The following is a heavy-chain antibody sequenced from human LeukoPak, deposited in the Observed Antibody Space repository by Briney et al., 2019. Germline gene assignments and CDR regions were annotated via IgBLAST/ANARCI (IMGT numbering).Heavy chain of an antibody. V-gene: IGHV1-18*01. CDR1: GYTFTSYG. D-gene: IGHD3-3*01. Sequence: ASVKVSCKASGYTFTSYGVSWVRQAPGQGLEWMGWISAYNGNTNYAQKLQGRVTMTTDTSTSTAYMELRSLRSDDTAVYYCARDKGVDGYYDFWSGYSYWGQGTLVTVSS. CDR2: ISAYNGNT. J-gene: IGHJ4*02. CDR3: ARDKGVDGYYDFWSGYSY.